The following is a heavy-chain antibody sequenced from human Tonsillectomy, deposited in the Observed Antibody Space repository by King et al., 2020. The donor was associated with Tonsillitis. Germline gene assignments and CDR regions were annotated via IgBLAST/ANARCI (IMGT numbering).Heavy chain of an antibody. D-gene: IGHD3-9*01. V-gene: IGHV4-31*03. J-gene: IGHJ3*01. CDR1: GGSISRGTYY. Sequence: HVQLQESGPGLVKPSQTLSLTCSVSGGSISRGTYYWTWIRQHAGKGLEWIGHIYYSGNTYYNPSLKSRVTVSIDTSNNRFSLKLNSVTAADTAVYYCARLVIKYYDVLIGDDLFDLWGQGTMVTVSS. CDR3: ARLVIKYYDVLIGDDLFDL. CDR2: IYYSGNT.